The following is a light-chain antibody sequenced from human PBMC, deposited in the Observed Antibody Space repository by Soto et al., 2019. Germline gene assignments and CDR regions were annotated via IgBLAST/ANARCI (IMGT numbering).Light chain of an antibody. CDR1: QSISSY. J-gene: IGKJ5*01. Sequence: DLPMKQTPGSLSASVGDLVTITFRASQSISSYLNWYQQKPGKAPKLLIYAASSLQSGVPSRFSGSGSGTDFTLTISRLQPEDFATYYCQQSYSLPTTFCQGTRLEI. CDR3: QQSYSLPTT. CDR2: AAS. V-gene: IGKV1-39*01.